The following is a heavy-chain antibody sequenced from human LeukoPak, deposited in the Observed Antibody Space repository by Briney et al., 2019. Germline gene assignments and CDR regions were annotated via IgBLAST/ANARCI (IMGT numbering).Heavy chain of an antibody. CDR2: ISGDGNST. CDR3: AKDPLSNGGNTFYFDY. CDR1: GFTFSSYW. V-gene: IGHV3-NL1*01. J-gene: IGHJ4*02. D-gene: IGHD4-23*01. Sequence: GGSLRLSCAASGFTFSSYWMHWVRQAPGKGLEWVSLISGDGNSTYYADSVKGRFTISRDNSKNTLYLQMNSLRAEDTAVYYCAKDPLSNGGNTFYFDYWGQGTLVTVSS.